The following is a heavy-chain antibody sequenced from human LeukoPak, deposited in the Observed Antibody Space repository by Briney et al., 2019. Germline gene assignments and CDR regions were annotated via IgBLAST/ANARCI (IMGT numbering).Heavy chain of an antibody. J-gene: IGHJ4*02. CDR1: GYTFTSYD. CDR3: ARGGRYSYGTQFDY. Sequence: RASVTVSCKASGYTFTSYDINWVRQATGQGLEWMGWMNPNSGNTGYAQKFQGRVTMTRNTSISTAYMELSSLRSEDTAVYYCARGGRYSYGTQFDYWGQGTLVTVSS. D-gene: IGHD5-18*01. V-gene: IGHV1-8*01. CDR2: MNPNSGNT.